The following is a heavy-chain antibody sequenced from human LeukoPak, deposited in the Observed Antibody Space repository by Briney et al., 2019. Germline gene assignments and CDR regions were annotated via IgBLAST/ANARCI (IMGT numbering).Heavy chain of an antibody. CDR3: ARDQGSTYGYTV. CDR1: GFTFDDFP. Sequence: GGSLRLSCAASGFTFDDFPMHWVRLVPGKGLEWVSGISWNSGSIGYADSVKGRFTISRDNAKSSLYLQMNSLRAEDTAVYYCARDQGSTYGYTVWGQGTLVTVSS. CDR2: ISWNSGSI. D-gene: IGHD5-18*01. J-gene: IGHJ4*02. V-gene: IGHV3-9*01.